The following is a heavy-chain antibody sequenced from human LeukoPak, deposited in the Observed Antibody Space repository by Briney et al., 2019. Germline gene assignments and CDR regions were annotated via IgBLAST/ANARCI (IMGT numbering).Heavy chain of an antibody. CDR2: IYYSGST. Sequence: SETLSLTCTVSGGSISSSSYYWGWIRQPPGKGLEWIGSIYYSGSTYYNPSLKSRVTISVDTSKNQFSLKLSSVTAADTAAYYCARLPGQVTIFGVVIQNWFDPWGQGTLVTVSS. D-gene: IGHD3-3*01. CDR1: GGSISSSSYY. V-gene: IGHV4-39*01. J-gene: IGHJ5*02. CDR3: ARLPGQVTIFGVVIQNWFDP.